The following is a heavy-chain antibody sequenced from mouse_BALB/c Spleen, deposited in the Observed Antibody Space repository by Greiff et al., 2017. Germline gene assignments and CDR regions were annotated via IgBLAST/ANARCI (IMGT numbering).Heavy chain of an antibody. V-gene: IGHV5-4*02. CDR1: GFTFSDYY. CDR3: AGDGPPGPPWFAY. Sequence: EVHLVESGGGLVKPGGSLKLSCAASGFTFSDYYMYWVRQTPEKRLEWVATISDGGSYTYYPDSVKGRFTISRDNAKNNLYLQMSSLKSEDTAMYYCAGDGPPGPPWFAYWGQGTLVTVSA. J-gene: IGHJ3*01. CDR2: ISDGGSYT.